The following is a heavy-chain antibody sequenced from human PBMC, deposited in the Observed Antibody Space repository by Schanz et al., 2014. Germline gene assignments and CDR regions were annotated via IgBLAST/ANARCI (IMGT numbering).Heavy chain of an antibody. CDR1: EFTFSTDA. CDR2: ISGSGGNT. D-gene: IGHD3-10*01. J-gene: IGHJ4*02. Sequence: EVQLVESGGGLVQPGGSLRLSCAASEFTFSTDAMSWVRQAPGKGLEWVSAISGSGGNTYYADAVRGRFTISRDNSKTTVYLQMNSLRAEDTAVYHCVSSGSYSSYAFWGQGTLVTVSS. CDR3: VSSGSYSSYAF. V-gene: IGHV3-23*04.